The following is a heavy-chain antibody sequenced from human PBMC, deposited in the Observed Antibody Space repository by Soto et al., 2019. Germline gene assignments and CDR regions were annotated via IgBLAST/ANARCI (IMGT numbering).Heavy chain of an antibody. D-gene: IGHD4-17*01. CDR3: VKGFTSVTTNPVAFDI. V-gene: IGHV3-23*01. J-gene: IGHJ3*02. CDR2: ISDNGDST. Sequence: GGSLRLSCAGAGFTFSSYAMSWVRQAPGKGLEWVSSISDNGDSTYNADSVKGRFSISRDNYKNMLYLQMNRLRAGDTAVYYCVKGFTSVTTNPVAFDIWGQGTMVTVSS. CDR1: GFTFSSYA.